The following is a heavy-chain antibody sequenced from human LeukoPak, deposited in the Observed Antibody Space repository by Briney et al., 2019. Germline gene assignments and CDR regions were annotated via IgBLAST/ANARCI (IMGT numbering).Heavy chain of an antibody. J-gene: IGHJ4*02. Sequence: NSSETLSITCAVYGGSFSGYYWSWIRQPPGKGLEWIGEINHSGSTNYNPSLKSRVTISVDTSKNQFSLKLSSVTAADTAVYYCASNPGYSSSWYGYWGQGTLVTVSS. V-gene: IGHV4-34*01. D-gene: IGHD6-13*01. CDR1: GGSFSGYY. CDR3: ASNPGYSSSWYGY. CDR2: INHSGST.